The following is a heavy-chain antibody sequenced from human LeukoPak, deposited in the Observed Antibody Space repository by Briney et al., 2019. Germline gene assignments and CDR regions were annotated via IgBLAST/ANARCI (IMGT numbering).Heavy chain of an antibody. V-gene: IGHV4-59*01. CDR3: AREAGYCSSTSCYAGGAFDI. J-gene: IGHJ3*02. CDR2: IYYSGST. Sequence: PSETLPLTCTVSGGSISSYYWSWIRQPPGKGLEWIGYIYYSGSTNYNPSLKSRVTISVDTSKNQFSLKLSSVTAADTAVYYWAREAGYCSSTSCYAGGAFDIWGQGTMVTVSS. D-gene: IGHD2-2*01. CDR1: GGSISSYY.